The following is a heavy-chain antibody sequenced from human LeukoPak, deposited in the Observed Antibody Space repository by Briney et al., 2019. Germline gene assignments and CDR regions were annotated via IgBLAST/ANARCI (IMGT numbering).Heavy chain of an antibody. D-gene: IGHD3-22*01. Sequence: GGSLRLSCAASGFTFSSYGMSWVRQAPGKGLEWVSAISGSGGSTYYADSVKGRFTISRDNSKNTLYLQMNSLRAEDTAVYYCAKDGSGYYDSSGYSQLFDYWGQGTLVTVSS. CDR2: ISGSGGST. CDR3: AKDGSGYYDSSGYSQLFDY. V-gene: IGHV3-23*01. CDR1: GFTFSSYG. J-gene: IGHJ4*02.